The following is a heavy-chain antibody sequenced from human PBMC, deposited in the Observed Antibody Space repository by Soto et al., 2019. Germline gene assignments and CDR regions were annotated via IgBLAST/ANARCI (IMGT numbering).Heavy chain of an antibody. J-gene: IGHJ6*02. D-gene: IGHD2-15*01. CDR3: ASWLKGPDIGNYYYGMDV. V-gene: IGHV1-69*12. CDR1: GGAFSDYA. Sequence: QVQLVQSGAEVKKPGSSVKVSCQASGGAFSDYAFSWVRQAPGQGLEWLGGILPIFRAPDYAQKFQGRVTIPADEFTRTAYMEMNSLRYEDTAVYYCASWLKGPDIGNYYYGMDVWGQGTTVTVS. CDR2: ILPIFRAP.